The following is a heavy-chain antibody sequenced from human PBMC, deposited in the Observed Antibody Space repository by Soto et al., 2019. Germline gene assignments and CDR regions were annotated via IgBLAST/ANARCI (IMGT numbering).Heavy chain of an antibody. D-gene: IGHD4-4*01. J-gene: IGHJ3*02. CDR2: ISTNEGNT. CDR3: VRLTGDALDI. Sequence: ASVKVSCKPSGYTFTSNGLSWVRQAPGQGLEWMGWISTNEGNTNYAQKFQGRVTMTTERSTTTAYMELRSLRSDDTAIYYCVRLTGDALDIWGQGTLVTVSS. V-gene: IGHV1-18*04. CDR1: GYTFTSNG.